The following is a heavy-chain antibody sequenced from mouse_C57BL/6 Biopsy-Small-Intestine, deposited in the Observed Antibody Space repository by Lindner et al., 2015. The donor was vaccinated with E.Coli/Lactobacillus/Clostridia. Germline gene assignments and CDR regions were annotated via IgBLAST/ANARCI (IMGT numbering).Heavy chain of an antibody. CDR1: GFSLTSYG. CDR3: AKHSYSNYDYAMDY. J-gene: IGHJ4*01. D-gene: IGHD2-5*01. V-gene: IGHV2-9*01. CDR2: IWAGGST. Sequence: VQLQESGPVLVAPSQSLSITCTVSGFSLTSYGVHWVRQPPGKGLEWLGVIWAGGSTNYNSALMSRLSISKDNSKSQVFLKMNSLQTDDTAMYYCAKHSYSNYDYAMDYWGQGTSVTVSS.